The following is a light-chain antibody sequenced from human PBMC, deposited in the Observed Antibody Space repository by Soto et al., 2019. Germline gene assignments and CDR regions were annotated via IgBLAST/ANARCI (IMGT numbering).Light chain of an antibody. CDR3: QQRSNWPPIT. Sequence: EIVLTQSPATLSLSPGERATLSCRASQSISIYLAWYQQKPGQAPRLLIYDTSNSATGIPARFNGSGSGTDFTLTISSLEPEDFAVYYCQQRSNWPPITFGQGTRLEIK. CDR1: QSISIY. CDR2: DTS. J-gene: IGKJ5*01. V-gene: IGKV3-11*01.